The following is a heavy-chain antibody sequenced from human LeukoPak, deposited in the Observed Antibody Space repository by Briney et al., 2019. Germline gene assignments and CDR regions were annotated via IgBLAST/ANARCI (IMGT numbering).Heavy chain of an antibody. CDR1: GGSISSSSYY. J-gene: IGHJ6*02. V-gene: IGHV3-66*01. Sequence: PSETLSLTCTVSGGSISSSSYYWGWIRQPPGKGLEWVSVIYSGGSTYYADSVKGRFTISRDNSKNTLYFQMNSLRAEDTAVYYCASFYHYGMDVWGQGTTVTVSS. CDR3: ASFYHYGMDV. D-gene: IGHD3-16*02. CDR2: IYSGGST.